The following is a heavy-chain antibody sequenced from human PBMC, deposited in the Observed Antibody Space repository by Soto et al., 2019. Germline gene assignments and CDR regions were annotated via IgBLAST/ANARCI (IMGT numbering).Heavy chain of an antibody. Sequence: GGSLRLSCAASGFTFSSYAMHWVRQAPGKGLEWVAVISYDGSNKYYADSVKGRFTISRDNSKNTLYLQMNSLRAEDTAVYYCARDNYYDSSGELDYWGQGTLVTVSS. J-gene: IGHJ4*02. D-gene: IGHD3-22*01. CDR2: ISYDGSNK. V-gene: IGHV3-30-3*01. CDR3: ARDNYYDSSGELDY. CDR1: GFTFSSYA.